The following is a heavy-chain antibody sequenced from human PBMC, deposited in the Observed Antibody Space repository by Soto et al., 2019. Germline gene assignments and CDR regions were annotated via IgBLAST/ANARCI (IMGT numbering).Heavy chain of an antibody. D-gene: IGHD3-10*01. CDR2: IIPILGIA. J-gene: IGHJ6*02. V-gene: IGHV1-69*02. CDR3: ARVPVYYYGSGAVDYGMDV. CDR1: GGTFSSYT. Sequence: QVQLVQSGAEVKKPGSSVKVSCKASGGTFSSYTISWVRQAPGQGLEWMGRIIPILGIANYAQKFQGRVTITADKSTSTAYMELSSLRSEDTAVYYCARVPVYYYGSGAVDYGMDVWGQGTTVTVSS.